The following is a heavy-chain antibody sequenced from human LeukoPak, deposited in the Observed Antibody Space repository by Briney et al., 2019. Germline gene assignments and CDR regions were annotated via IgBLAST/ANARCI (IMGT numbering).Heavy chain of an antibody. CDR3: ARAPRQQLKYFQH. CDR1: GESFSGYY. J-gene: IGHJ1*01. V-gene: IGHV4-34*01. Sequence: SETLSLTCAVYGESFSGYYWSWIRQPPGKGLEWIGEINHSGSTNYNPSLKSRVTISVDTSKNQFSLKLSSVTAADTAVYYCARAPRQQLKYFQHWGQGTLVTVSS. D-gene: IGHD6-13*01. CDR2: INHSGST.